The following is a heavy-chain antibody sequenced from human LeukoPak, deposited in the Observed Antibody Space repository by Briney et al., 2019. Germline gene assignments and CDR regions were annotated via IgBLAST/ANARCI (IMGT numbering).Heavy chain of an antibody. CDR2: INGDGTII. J-gene: IGHJ6*04. CDR1: GFTLSSYW. CDR3: ASVGMDV. Sequence: GGSLRLSCAAAGFTLSSYWMDWVRHAPGKGLVWVSRINGDGTIINYADSVKGRFTISIDHAKITVYLQMNSLRAEDTAVYYSASVGMDVWGKGTTVTVSS. V-gene: IGHV3-74*01.